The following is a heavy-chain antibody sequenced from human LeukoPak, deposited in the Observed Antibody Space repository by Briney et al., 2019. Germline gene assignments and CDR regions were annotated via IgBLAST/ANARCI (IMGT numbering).Heavy chain of an antibody. CDR1: GYTFTGYY. V-gene: IGHV1-69*13. J-gene: IGHJ3*02. CDR2: IIPIFGTA. CDR3: AREGLGIAMADLGDAFDI. Sequence: PGASVKVSCKASGYTFTGYYMHWVRQAPGQGLEWMGGIIPIFGTANYAQKFQGRVTITADESTSTAYMELSSLRSEDTAVYYCAREGLGIAMADLGDAFDIWGQGTMVTVSS. D-gene: IGHD6-19*01.